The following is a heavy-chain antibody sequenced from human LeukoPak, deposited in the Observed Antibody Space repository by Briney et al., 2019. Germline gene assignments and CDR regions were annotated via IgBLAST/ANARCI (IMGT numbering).Heavy chain of an antibody. CDR3: ARDRGDGYNDY. CDR2: ISSSSSYI. Sequence: GGSLRLSCAASGFTSSSYNMNWVRQAPGKGLEWVSSISSSSSYIYYADSVKGRFTISRDNAKNSLYLQMNSLRAEDTAVYYCARDRGDGYNDYWGQGTLVTVSS. V-gene: IGHV3-21*01. D-gene: IGHD5-24*01. J-gene: IGHJ4*02. CDR1: GFTSSSYN.